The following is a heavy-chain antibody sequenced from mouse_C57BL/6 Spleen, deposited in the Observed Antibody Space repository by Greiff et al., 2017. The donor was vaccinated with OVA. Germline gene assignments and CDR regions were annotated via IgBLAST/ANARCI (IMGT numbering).Heavy chain of an antibody. J-gene: IGHJ2*01. D-gene: IGHD2-4*01. Sequence: QVQLQQSGAELVKPGASVKLSCKASGYTFTSYWMQWVKQRPGQGLEWIGEIDPSDSSTNYNQKFKGKATLTVDPSSRTAYMQLSSLTAEDSAVYYCARPKTYDFPFDYWGKGTTLTVSS. V-gene: IGHV1-50*01. CDR1: GYTFTSYW. CDR3: ARPKTYDFPFDY. CDR2: IDPSDSST.